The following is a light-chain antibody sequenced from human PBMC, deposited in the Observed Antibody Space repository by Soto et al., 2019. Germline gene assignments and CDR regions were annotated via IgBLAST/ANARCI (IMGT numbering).Light chain of an antibody. CDR2: DAS. CDR1: QSVSTY. CDR3: QQRSNWPPTWT. Sequence: EIVLTQSPATLSLSPGQRATPSCRASQSVSTYLAWYQQKPGQAPRLLIYDASTRATGIPARFSGSGSGTDFNLTISSLEPEDFAVYYCQQRSNWPPTWTFGQGTKVEIK. V-gene: IGKV3-11*01. J-gene: IGKJ1*01.